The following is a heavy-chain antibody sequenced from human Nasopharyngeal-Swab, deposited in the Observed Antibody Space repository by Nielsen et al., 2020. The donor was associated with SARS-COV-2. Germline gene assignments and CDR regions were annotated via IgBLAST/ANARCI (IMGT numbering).Heavy chain of an antibody. D-gene: IGHD2-2*01. CDR3: ARDPYSSTSCYECYYYGMDV. J-gene: IGHJ6*02. Sequence: ASVKVSCKASGYTFTSYVISWVRQAPGQGLEWMGWISAYNGNTNYAQKLQGRVTMTTDTSTSTAYMELRSLRSDDTAVYYCARDPYSSTSCYECYYYGMDVWGQGTTVTVSS. CDR2: ISAYNGNT. V-gene: IGHV1-18*04. CDR1: GYTFTSYV.